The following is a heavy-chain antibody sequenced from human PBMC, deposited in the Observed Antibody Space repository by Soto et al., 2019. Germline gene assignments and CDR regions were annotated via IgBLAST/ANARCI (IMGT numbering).Heavy chain of an antibody. CDR2: IYSGGTT. Sequence: LRLSCAASGFTVSSNYVSWVRQAPGKGLEWVSVIYSGGTTYYADSVKDRFTISRDNSKNTLYLQMNGLRAEDTAVYYCARGGSRRLQLLFVFDSWGQGTLVTVSS. CDR1: GFTVSSNY. D-gene: IGHD1-1*01. V-gene: IGHV3-53*01. J-gene: IGHJ4*02. CDR3: ARGGSRRLQLLFVFDS.